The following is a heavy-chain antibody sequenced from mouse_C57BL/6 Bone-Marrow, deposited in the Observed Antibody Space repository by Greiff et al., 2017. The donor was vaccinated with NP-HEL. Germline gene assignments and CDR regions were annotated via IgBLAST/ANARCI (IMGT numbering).Heavy chain of an antibody. CDR3: ARGYGYDSFDD. V-gene: IGHV5-4*01. CDR1: GFTFSSYA. D-gene: IGHD2-2*01. J-gene: IGHJ2*01. Sequence: DVQLVESGGGLVKPGGSLKLSCAASGFTFSSYAMSWVRQTPEKRLEWVATISDGGSYTYYPDNVKGRFTISRDNAKNNLYLQMRQLKSEDTAMYYCARGYGYDSFDDWGQGTTLTVSS. CDR2: ISDGGSYT.